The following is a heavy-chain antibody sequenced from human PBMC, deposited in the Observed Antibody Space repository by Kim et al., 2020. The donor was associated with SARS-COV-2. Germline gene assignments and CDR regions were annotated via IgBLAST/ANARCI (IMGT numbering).Heavy chain of an antibody. CDR1: GFTFSSSW. Sequence: GGSLRLSCAASGFTFSSSWMNWVRQVPGKGLEWVANIHPDEYETYHADSVKDRFTISRDNLKNSLYLQMNSLRAGDSAIYYCVIGHYWDNWGQGTLVTVSS. CDR2: IHPDEYET. J-gene: IGHJ4*02. D-gene: IGHD1-26*01. CDR3: VIGHYWDN. V-gene: IGHV3-7*03.